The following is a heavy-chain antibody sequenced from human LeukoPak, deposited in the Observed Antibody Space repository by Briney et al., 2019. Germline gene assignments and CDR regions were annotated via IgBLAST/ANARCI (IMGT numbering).Heavy chain of an antibody. CDR2: IYFSGST. CDR1: GGSISSGGYY. Sequence: SSETLSLTCTVSGGSISSGGYYWSWIRQHPGKGLEWIGYIYFSGSTYSNPSLKSRVTISVDTSKNQFSLKLSSVTAADTAVYSCARGPKTSSSSPYYFYGMDVWGPGTTVTVSS. CDR3: ARGPKTSSSSPYYFYGMDV. V-gene: IGHV4-31*03. D-gene: IGHD6-6*01. J-gene: IGHJ6*02.